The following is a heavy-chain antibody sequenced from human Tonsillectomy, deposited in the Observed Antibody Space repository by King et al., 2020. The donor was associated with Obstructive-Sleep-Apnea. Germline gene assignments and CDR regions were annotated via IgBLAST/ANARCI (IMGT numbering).Heavy chain of an antibody. D-gene: IGHD5-24*01. CDR1: GGSISSYY. CDR2: IYYSGST. V-gene: IGHV4-59*01. CDR3: ARARRDGYNYGDYFDY. Sequence: QLQESGPGLVKPSETLSLTCTVSGGSISSYYWSWIRQPPGKGLEWIGYIYYSGSTNYNPSLKSRVTISVDTSKNQFSLKLSSVTAADTDVYYCARARRDGYNYGDYFDYWGQGTLVTVAS. J-gene: IGHJ4*02.